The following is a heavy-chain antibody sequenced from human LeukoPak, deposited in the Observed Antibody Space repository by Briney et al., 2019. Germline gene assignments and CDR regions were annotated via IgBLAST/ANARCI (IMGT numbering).Heavy chain of an antibody. D-gene: IGHD3-3*01. V-gene: IGHV7-4-1*02. CDR3: ARVSLHDFWSGYYMGGEDWLDP. CDR2: INTNTGNP. J-gene: IGHJ5*02. Sequence: ASVKVSCKASGYTFTSYAMNWVRQAPGQGLEWMGWINTNTGNPTYAQGFTGRFVFSLDTSVSTAYLQISSLKAEDTAVYYCARVSLHDFWSGYYMGGEDWLDPWGQGTLVTVSS. CDR1: GYTFTSYA.